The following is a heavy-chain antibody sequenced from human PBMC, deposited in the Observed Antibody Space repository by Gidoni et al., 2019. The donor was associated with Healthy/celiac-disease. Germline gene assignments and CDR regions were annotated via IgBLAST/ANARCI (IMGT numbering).Heavy chain of an antibody. J-gene: IGHJ5*02. D-gene: IGHD2-2*01. CDR3: ARLEGYCSSTSCYWFDP. V-gene: IGHV4-39*01. CDR2: IYYSGST. Sequence: QLQLQESGPGLVKPSETLSLTCTVSGGSISSSSYYWGWIRQPQGKGLEWIGSIYYSGSTYYNPSLKSRVTISVDTSKNQFSLKLSSVTAADTAVYYCARLEGYCSSTSCYWFDPWGQGTLVTVSS. CDR1: GGSISSSSYY.